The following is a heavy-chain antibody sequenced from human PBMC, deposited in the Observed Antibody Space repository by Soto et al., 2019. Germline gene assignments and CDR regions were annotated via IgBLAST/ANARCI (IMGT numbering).Heavy chain of an antibody. CDR3: ARGPPGITGTTDYYYMEV. Sequence: SLRLSWSASLFTFSSYGMHWVLQSPFKLLEWVAVIWYDGSNKYYADSVKGRFTISRDNSKNTLYLQMNSLRAEDTAVYYCARGPPGITGTTDYYYMEVWGKGTTVTVSS. V-gene: IGHV3-33*08. D-gene: IGHD1-7*01. CDR1: LFTFSSYG. J-gene: IGHJ6*03. CDR2: IWYDGSNK.